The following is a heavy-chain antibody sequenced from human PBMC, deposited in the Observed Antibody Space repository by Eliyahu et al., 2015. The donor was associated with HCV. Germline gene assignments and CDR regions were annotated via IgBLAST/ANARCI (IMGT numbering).Heavy chain of an antibody. D-gene: IGHD2-2*01. V-gene: IGHV4-34*01. J-gene: IGHJ6*02. CDR3: ARVYCRRTGTSCYQYYYYGMDV. CDR1: GGSFSGYY. Sequence: QVQLQQWGXGLLKPSETLSLTCAVXGGSFSGYYWXWXRQPPGKGLEWIGEINHSGSTKYNPTLKSRVTISVDTSKNQFSLKLSSVTAADTAVYYCARVYCRRTGTSCYQYYYYGMDVWGQGTTVTVSS. CDR2: INHSGST.